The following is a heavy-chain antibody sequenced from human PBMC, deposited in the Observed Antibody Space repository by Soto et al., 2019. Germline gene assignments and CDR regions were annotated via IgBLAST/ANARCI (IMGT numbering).Heavy chain of an antibody. D-gene: IGHD3-22*01. V-gene: IGHV3-7*03. CDR2: IKQDGSEK. J-gene: IGHJ5*02. CDR1: GFTVSSNY. CDR3: ARVFRSSGYYSWFDP. Sequence: EVQLVESGGGLIQPGGSLRLSCAASGFTVSSNYMSWVRQAPGKGLEWVANIKQDGSEKYYVDSVKGRFTISRDNAKNSLYLQMNSLRAEDTAVYYCARVFRSSGYYSWFDPWGQGTLVTVSS.